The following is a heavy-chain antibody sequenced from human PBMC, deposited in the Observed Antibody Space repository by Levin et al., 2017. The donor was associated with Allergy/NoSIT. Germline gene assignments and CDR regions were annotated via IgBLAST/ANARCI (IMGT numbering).Heavy chain of an antibody. CDR2: FDPEDGET. V-gene: IGHV1-24*01. J-gene: IGHJ3*02. CDR1: GYTLTELS. D-gene: IGHD5-24*01. Sequence: GASVKVSCKVSGYTLTELSMHWVRQAPGKGLEWMGGFDPEDGETIYAQKFQGRVTMTEDTSTDTAYMELSSLRSEDTAVYYCATVLYGYNRYAFDIWGQGTMVTVSS. CDR3: ATVLYGYNRYAFDI.